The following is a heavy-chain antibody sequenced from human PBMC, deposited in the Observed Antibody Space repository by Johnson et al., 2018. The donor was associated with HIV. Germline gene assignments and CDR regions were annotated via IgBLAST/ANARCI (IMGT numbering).Heavy chain of an antibody. CDR2: ISYDGSNK. Sequence: QVQLVESGGGVVQPGRSLRLSCAASGFTFSDYYMSWIRQAPGKGLEWVAVISYDGSNKYYADSVKGRFTITRDNSKNTLYLQMNSLRVEDTAVYYVRVVGDAFDIWGQGTMVTVSS. D-gene: IGHD2-15*01. J-gene: IGHJ3*02. CDR3: RVVGDAFDI. V-gene: IGHV3-30*03. CDR1: GFTFSDYY.